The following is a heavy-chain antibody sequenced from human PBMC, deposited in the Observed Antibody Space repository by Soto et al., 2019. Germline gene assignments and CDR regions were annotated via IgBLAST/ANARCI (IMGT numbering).Heavy chain of an antibody. CDR1: GFTFSTYW. CDR3: ARVGSSGAFDY. D-gene: IGHD6-19*01. CDR2: ISDGSCT. Sequence: EGQLVESGGGLVQPGGSLRLSCVASGFTFSTYWMYWVRQAPGKGLVWVSRISDGSCTSYADSVKGRFTISRDNAKNTLYLQMNSLRAEDTAVYYCARVGSSGAFDYWGQGTLVTVSS. V-gene: IGHV3-74*01. J-gene: IGHJ4*02.